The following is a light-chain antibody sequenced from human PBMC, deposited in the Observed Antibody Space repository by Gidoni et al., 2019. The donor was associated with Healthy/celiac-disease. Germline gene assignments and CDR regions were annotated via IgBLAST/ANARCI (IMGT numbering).Light chain of an antibody. V-gene: IGKV3-15*01. CDR2: GAS. CDR1: QSVSSN. J-gene: IGKJ2*01. Sequence: EIVMTKSPATLSVSPGERATLSCRASQSVSSNLAWYQQKPGQAPRLLIYGASTRATGIPARFSGSGSGTEFTLTISSLQSEDFAVYYCQQHNNWPYTFGQGTKLEIK. CDR3: QQHNNWPYT.